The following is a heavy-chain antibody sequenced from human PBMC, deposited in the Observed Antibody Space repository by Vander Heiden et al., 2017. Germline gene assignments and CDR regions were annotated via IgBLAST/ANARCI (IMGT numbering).Heavy chain of an antibody. D-gene: IGHD1-26*01. CDR1: GFTFSSYN. Sequence: QVQLVESGGGVVQPGRSLRPSWAAAGFTFSSYNVHWVRQAPGKGLEWVAVISHDGRTKYYADSVKGRFTISRDNSKNTLYLQMDSLRGDDTALYYCAKYGGGSYSGSFDYWGQGTLVAVSS. CDR2: ISHDGRTK. CDR3: AKYGGGSYSGSFDY. V-gene: IGHV3-30*18. J-gene: IGHJ4*02.